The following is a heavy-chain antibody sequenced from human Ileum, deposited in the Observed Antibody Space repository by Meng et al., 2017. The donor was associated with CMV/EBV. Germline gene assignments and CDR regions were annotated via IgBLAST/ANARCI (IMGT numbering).Heavy chain of an antibody. CDR3: AREGSDCSSTSCLERDY. Sequence: SIGSGGYYWSWIRQHQGKGLEWIGYIYYSGSTYYNPYLKSRVTISVDTSKNQFSLKLSSVTAADTAVYYCAREGSDCSSTSCLERDYWGQGTLVTVSS. J-gene: IGHJ4*02. CDR1: SIGSGGYY. V-gene: IGHV4-31*02. CDR2: IYYSGST. D-gene: IGHD2-2*01.